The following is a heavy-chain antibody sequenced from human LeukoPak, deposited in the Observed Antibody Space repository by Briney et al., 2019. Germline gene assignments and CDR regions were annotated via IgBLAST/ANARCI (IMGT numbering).Heavy chain of an antibody. CDR1: GYSFTSYW. CDR3: ARHHDYGDYGCFDY. J-gene: IGHJ4*02. D-gene: IGHD4-17*01. Sequence: GESLKISCKGSGYSFTSYWIGWVRQMPGKGLEWMGIIYPGDSDTRYSPSFQGQVTISADKSIRTAYLQWSSLKASDTDIYYCARHHDYGDYGCFDYWGQGTLATVSS. V-gene: IGHV5-51*01. CDR2: IYPGDSDT.